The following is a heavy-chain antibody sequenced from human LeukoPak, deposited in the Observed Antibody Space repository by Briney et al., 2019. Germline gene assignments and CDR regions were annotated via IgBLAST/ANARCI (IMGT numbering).Heavy chain of an antibody. J-gene: IGHJ6*02. CDR3: GRVRCSGGSCYPYYFYGMDV. CDR2: ISSSSSYI. CDR1: GFTFSGYS. Sequence: KPGGSLRLSCAASGFTFSGYSMNWVRQAPGRGLEWVSSISSSSSYIYYADSVKGRFTISRDNAKNSLCLQMNSLRAEDTAVYYCGRVRCSGGSCYPYYFYGMDVWGQGTTVTVSS. D-gene: IGHD2-15*01. V-gene: IGHV3-21*01.